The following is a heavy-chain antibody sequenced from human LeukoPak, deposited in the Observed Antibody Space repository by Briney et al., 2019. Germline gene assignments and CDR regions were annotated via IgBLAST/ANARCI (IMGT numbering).Heavy chain of an antibody. CDR2: ISSSSSYI. CDR3: AKDPSPKYCSSTSCPHMGSYFDY. V-gene: IGHV3-21*01. D-gene: IGHD2-2*01. Sequence: PGGSLRLSCAASGFTFSSYSMNWVRQAPGKGLEWVASISSSSSYIYYADSVKGRFTISRDNSKNTLYLQMNSLRAEDTAVYYCAKDPSPKYCSSTSCPHMGSYFDYWGQGTLVTVSP. CDR1: GFTFSSYS. J-gene: IGHJ4*02.